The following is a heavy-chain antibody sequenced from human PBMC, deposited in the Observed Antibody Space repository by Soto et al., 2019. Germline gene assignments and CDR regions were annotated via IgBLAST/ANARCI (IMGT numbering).Heavy chain of an antibody. V-gene: IGHV4-30-2*01. CDR1: VGSIISGGYS. CDR3: ARDRPPWYYDSRGVDH. CDR2: IYHSGST. D-gene: IGHD3-22*01. Sequence: SKTLSLTCDFSVGSIISGGYSWSWIRQPPGKGLEWIGYIYHSGSTYYNPSLKSRVTISVDRSKNQFSLKLSSVTAADTAVYYCARDRPPWYYDSRGVDHWGQGTLVTVSS. J-gene: IGHJ4*02.